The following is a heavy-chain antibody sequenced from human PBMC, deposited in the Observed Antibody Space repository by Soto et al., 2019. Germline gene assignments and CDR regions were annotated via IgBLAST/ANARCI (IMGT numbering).Heavy chain of an antibody. CDR2: IXXXAAYI. J-gene: IGHJ5*02. CDR1: FTFSMYS. Sequence: EVQVVESGGGLVKPGGSLTLSCNFTFSMYSMNWVRQAPGKGLEWVASIXXXAAYIKYAGSVQGRFTISRDNAKNTVSLXMSSLRVEDTAVYFCTRDEGGSYDSWFHPWGQGTQVTVSA. CDR3: TRDEGGSYDSWFHP. V-gene: IGHV3-21*06. D-gene: IGHD1-26*01.